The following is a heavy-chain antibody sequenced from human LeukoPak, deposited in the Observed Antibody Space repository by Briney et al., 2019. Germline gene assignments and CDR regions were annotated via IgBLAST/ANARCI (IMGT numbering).Heavy chain of an antibody. CDR3: ARWIAVAEYFDY. V-gene: IGHV3-74*01. J-gene: IGHJ4*02. D-gene: IGHD6-19*01. CDR2: INSDGSST. CDR1: GFTFSSYW. Sequence: PGGSLRLSCASSGFTFSSYWMHWVRQAPGKGLVWVSRINSDGSSTSYADSVKGRFTISRDNAKNTLYLQMNSLRAEDTAVYYCARWIAVAEYFDYWGQGTLVTVSS.